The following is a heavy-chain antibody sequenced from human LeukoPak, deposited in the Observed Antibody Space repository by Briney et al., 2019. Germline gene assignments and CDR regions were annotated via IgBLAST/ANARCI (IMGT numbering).Heavy chain of an antibody. V-gene: IGHV4-59*01. J-gene: IGHJ4*02. Sequence: PSETLSLTCTVSGGSISSYYWNWIRQPPGKGLEWIGYIYNSGSTNYNPSLKSRVTISVATSKNQFSLKLSSVTAADTAVYYCARLAIAAAEDYWGQGTLVTVSS. D-gene: IGHD6-13*01. CDR1: GGSISSYY. CDR3: ARLAIAAAEDY. CDR2: IYNSGST.